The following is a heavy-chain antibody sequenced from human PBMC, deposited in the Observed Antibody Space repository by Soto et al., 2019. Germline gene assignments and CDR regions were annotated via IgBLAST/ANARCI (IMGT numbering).Heavy chain of an antibody. Sequence: QITLKESGPTLVKPTQTLTLTCTFSAFSLSTGGVGVGWIRQPPGKALEWLALIYWDDDKRYSPYLSSRLTCSNHTPKXXXXXXMTNMEXVDTPXXXXXXXXCGGXCLXXXXSXYYYGMAVWGQGTTVTVSS. CDR3: XXXXCGGXCLXXXXSXYYYGMAV. CDR2: IYWDDDK. V-gene: IGHV2-5*02. D-gene: IGHD2-21*02. CDR1: AFSLSTGGVG. J-gene: IGHJ6*02.